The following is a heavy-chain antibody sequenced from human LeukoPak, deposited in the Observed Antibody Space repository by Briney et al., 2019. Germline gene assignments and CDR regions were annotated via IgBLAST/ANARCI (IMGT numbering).Heavy chain of an antibody. CDR3: ARERGHSYGRGSWFDP. CDR1: GGTFSSYA. J-gene: IGHJ5*02. CDR2: IIPIFGTA. D-gene: IGHD5-18*01. V-gene: IGHV1-69*05. Sequence: ASVKVSCKASGGTFSSYAISWVRQAPGQGLEWMGGIIPIFGTANYAQKFQGRVTITTDESTSTAHMELSSLRSEDTAVYYCARERGHSYGRGSWFDPWGQGTLVTVSS.